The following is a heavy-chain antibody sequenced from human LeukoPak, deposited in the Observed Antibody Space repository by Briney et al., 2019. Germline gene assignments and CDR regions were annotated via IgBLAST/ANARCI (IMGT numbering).Heavy chain of an antibody. CDR2: ISGSGGST. CDR1: GFTFSSYA. D-gene: IGHD5-18*01. J-gene: IGHJ6*02. Sequence: PGGSLRLSCAASGFTFSSYAMSWVRQAPGKGLEWVSAISGSGGSTYYADSVKGRFTISRDNSKNTLYLQMNSLRAEDTAVYYCAKIKGGYSYGSLDYYYYGMDVWGQGTTVTVSS. CDR3: AKIKGGYSYGSLDYYYYGMDV. V-gene: IGHV3-23*01.